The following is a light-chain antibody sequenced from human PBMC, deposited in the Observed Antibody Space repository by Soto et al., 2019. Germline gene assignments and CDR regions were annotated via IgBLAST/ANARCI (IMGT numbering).Light chain of an antibody. V-gene: IGKV1-17*01. CDR1: QGIRSD. CDR3: LQHNSYPLT. Sequence: DIQMTQSPSSLSASVGDRVTITCRASQGIRSDLGWYQQKPGKAPKRLIYAASTVQSGVPGRFSCSGSGTEFTLTISSLLPEDFATYFCLQHNSYPLTFGGGTKVEIK. CDR2: AAS. J-gene: IGKJ4*01.